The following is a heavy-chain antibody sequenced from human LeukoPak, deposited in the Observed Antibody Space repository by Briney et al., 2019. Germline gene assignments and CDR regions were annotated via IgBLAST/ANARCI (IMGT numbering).Heavy chain of an antibody. CDR2: VNTNTGKP. J-gene: IGHJ4*02. CDR3: ARGSTLRRLVINRNLEYYFDY. V-gene: IGHV7-4-1*02. CDR1: GYTFTSYA. D-gene: IGHD3-9*01. Sequence: ASVKVSCKASGYTFTSYAMNWVRQAPRQGLEWVGWVNTNTGKPKYAQGFTGRFVFSLDTSVSTAYLQISSLRAEDTAVYYCARGSTLRRLVINRNLEYYFDYWGQGALVTVSS.